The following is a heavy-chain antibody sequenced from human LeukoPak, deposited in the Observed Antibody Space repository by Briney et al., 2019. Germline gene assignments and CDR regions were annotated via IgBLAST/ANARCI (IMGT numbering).Heavy chain of an antibody. J-gene: IGHJ4*02. D-gene: IGHD1-14*01. CDR1: GFIFSGYA. V-gene: IGHV3-30*04. CDR2: IANDGRDK. Sequence: GGSLRLSCAASGFIFSGYAMHWVSQAPGKGLEWVAVIANDGRDKHYADSVKGRFTFSRDNSKNTVYLQMNSLRAEDTAVYYCARDRNAPAQYYFDYWGQGTLVTVSS. CDR3: ARDRNAPAQYYFDY.